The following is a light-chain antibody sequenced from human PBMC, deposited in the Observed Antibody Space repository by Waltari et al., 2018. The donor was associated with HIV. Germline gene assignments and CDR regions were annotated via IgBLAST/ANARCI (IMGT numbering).Light chain of an antibody. CDR1: QSISDW. CDR3: QQYNSYSWT. J-gene: IGKJ1*01. Sequence: DIQMTQSPSTLSASVGDRVTITCRASQSISDWLAWYQQRPGKAPKLLIYKASNLQSGVPSRFSGSGSGTEFTLAISSLQPDDFATYYCQQYNSYSWTFGQGTKLEIK. V-gene: IGKV1-5*03. CDR2: KAS.